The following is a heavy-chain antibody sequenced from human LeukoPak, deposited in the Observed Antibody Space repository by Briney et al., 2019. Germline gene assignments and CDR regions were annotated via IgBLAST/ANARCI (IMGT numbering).Heavy chain of an antibody. V-gene: IGHV3-48*04. J-gene: IGHJ6*03. Sequence: GGSLRLSCAASGFTFSGYGMNWVRQAPGKGLEWVSYISGSSGTIYNADSVTGRFTISRDNAKSSLSLQMHSLRAEDTALYYCAGGQCDFWSGSYHYYYMDVWGKGTTVTVSS. CDR1: GFTFSGYG. CDR3: AGGQCDFWSGSYHYYYMDV. D-gene: IGHD3-3*01. CDR2: ISGSSGTI.